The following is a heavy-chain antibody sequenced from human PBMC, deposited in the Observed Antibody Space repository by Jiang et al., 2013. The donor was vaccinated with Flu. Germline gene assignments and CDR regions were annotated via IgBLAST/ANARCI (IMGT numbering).Heavy chain of an antibody. J-gene: IGHJ4*02. Sequence: QLLESGGGVVQPGRSLRLSCAASGFTFSSYAMHWVRQAPGKGLEWVAVISYDGSNKYYADSVKGRFTISRDNSKNTLYLQMNSLRAEDTAVYYCARDCALIQLWLYYFDYWGQGTLVTVSS. CDR2: ISYDGSNK. CDR3: ARDCALIQLWLYYFDY. CDR1: GFTFSSYA. D-gene: IGHD5-18*01. V-gene: IGHV3-30*04.